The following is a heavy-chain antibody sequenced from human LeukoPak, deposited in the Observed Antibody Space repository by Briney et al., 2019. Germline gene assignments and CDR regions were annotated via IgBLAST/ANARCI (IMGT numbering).Heavy chain of an antibody. V-gene: IGHV1-69*13. CDR2: IVPIFGTA. Sequence: GASVTVSCKASGGTFSSYAISWVRQAPGQGLEWMGGIVPIFGTANYAQKFQGRVTITADESTSTAYMELSSLRSGDTAVYYCAREHSSGWYRAYNYFDYWGQGTLVTVSS. CDR1: GGTFSSYA. CDR3: AREHSSGWYRAYNYFDY. D-gene: IGHD6-19*01. J-gene: IGHJ4*02.